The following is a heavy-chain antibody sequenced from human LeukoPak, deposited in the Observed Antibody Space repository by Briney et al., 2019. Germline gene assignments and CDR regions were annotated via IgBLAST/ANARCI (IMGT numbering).Heavy chain of an antibody. V-gene: IGHV1-69*13. CDR3: ARGWLAETTVVTPYNY. J-gene: IGHJ4*02. CDR2: IIPLFGAA. D-gene: IGHD4-23*01. Sequence: SVKVSCKASGGTFSSFAINWVRQAPGQGLEWMGGIIPLFGAAKYAQEFQGRVTITAVESMSTAYMELSSLRSEDKAVYYCARGWLAETTVVTPYNYWGQGTLVTVSS. CDR1: GGTFSSFA.